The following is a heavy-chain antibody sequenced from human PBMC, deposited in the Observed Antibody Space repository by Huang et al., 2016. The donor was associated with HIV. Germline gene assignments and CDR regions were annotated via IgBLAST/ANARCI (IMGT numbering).Heavy chain of an antibody. D-gene: IGHD2-2*01. Sequence: QLQLQESGPGLVKPSETLSLTCSVSGGSISSSSYYWGWIRQPPGKGLEWIGSIYYSGSTFYNPSLKSRVPISVDTSKTQFSLRLSSVTAADTSVYYCARHMDCSSSSCLAGGHERGPFDMWGQGTMVTVSS. J-gene: IGHJ3*02. CDR1: GGSISSSSYY. CDR2: IYYSGST. V-gene: IGHV4-39*01. CDR3: ARHMDCSSSSCLAGGHERGPFDM.